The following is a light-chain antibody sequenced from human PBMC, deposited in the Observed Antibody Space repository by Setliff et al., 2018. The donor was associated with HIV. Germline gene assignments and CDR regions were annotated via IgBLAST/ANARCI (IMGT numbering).Light chain of an antibody. CDR2: EVT. CDR1: SSDVGGYNY. V-gene: IGLV2-14*01. Sequence: QSALAQPASVSGSPGQSITISCTGTSSDVGGYNYVSWYQQHPGKAPKLMIYEVTNRPSGVSYRFSGSKSGNTASLTISGLQAEDEADYYCSSFTTTNALDVFGTGTKVTVL. J-gene: IGLJ1*01. CDR3: SSFTTTNALDV.